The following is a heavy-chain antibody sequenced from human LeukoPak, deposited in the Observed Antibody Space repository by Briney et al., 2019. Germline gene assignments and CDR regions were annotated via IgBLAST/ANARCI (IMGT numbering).Heavy chain of an antibody. CDR1: GFTFSSYA. V-gene: IGHV3-23*01. Sequence: GGSLRLSCAASGFTFSSYAMSWVRQAPGKGLEWVSAISGSGGSTYYADSVKGRFTISRDNSKNTLYLQMNSLRAEDTAVYYCAKSSHLVAARFYDAFDIWGQGTMVTVSS. J-gene: IGHJ3*02. CDR2: ISGSGGST. CDR3: AKSSHLVAARFYDAFDI. D-gene: IGHD2-15*01.